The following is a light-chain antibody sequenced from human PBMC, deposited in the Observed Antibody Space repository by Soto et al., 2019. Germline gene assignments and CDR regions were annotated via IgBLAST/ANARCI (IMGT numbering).Light chain of an antibody. CDR3: CSYAGSSTWV. CDR1: SSDVGSYNL. Sequence: QSALTQPASVSGSPGQSITISCTGTSSDVGSYNLVSWYQQHPGKAPKLMIYEGSKRPSGVSNRFSGSKSGNTASLTISGLQYEDEADYYCCSYAGSSTWVFGGGTKLTVL. J-gene: IGLJ3*02. V-gene: IGLV2-23*01. CDR2: EGS.